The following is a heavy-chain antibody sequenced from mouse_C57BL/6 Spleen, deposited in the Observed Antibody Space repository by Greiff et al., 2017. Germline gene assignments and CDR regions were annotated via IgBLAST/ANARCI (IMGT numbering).Heavy chain of an antibody. V-gene: IGHV1-5*01. CDR2: FYPGNSDT. CDR3: TRASPITTGAY. D-gene: IGHD1-1*01. Sequence: VQLQQSGPVLARPGASVKMSCKTSGYTFTSYCMHWVKQRPGRGLEWIGAFYPGNSDTSYNQKFKGKATLTAVTSASTAYMELSSLTNEDSAVYYCTRASPITTGAYWGQGTTLTVSS. J-gene: IGHJ2*01. CDR1: GYTFTSYC.